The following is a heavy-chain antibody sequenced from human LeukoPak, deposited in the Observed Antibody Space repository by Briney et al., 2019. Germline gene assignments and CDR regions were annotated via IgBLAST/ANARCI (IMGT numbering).Heavy chain of an antibody. D-gene: IGHD3-22*01. CDR2: IYYSGSS. Sequence: SGTLSLTCTVSGGSLSSSSYYWAWIRQPPGNGLEWIGNIYYSGSSCYNPSLKSRVTIAIDTSKNQFSLKLSSVTAADTAVYYCARGEGGYFDYWGQGTPVTVSS. J-gene: IGHJ4*02. CDR3: ARGEGGYFDY. V-gene: IGHV4-39*01. CDR1: GGSLSSSSYY.